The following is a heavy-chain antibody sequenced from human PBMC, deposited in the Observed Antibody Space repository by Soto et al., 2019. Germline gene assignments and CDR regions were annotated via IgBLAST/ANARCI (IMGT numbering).Heavy chain of an antibody. Sequence: SETLSLTCTVSGGSISSSSYYWGWIRQPPGKGLEWIGSIYYSGSTYYNPSLKSRVTISVDTSKNQFSLKLSSVTAADTAVYYCAGRGIEESIAAHHGVGDDAFDIWGQGTMVTVSS. CDR1: GGSISSSSYY. J-gene: IGHJ3*02. V-gene: IGHV4-39*01. CDR2: IYYSGST. D-gene: IGHD6-6*01. CDR3: AGRGIEESIAAHHGVGDDAFDI.